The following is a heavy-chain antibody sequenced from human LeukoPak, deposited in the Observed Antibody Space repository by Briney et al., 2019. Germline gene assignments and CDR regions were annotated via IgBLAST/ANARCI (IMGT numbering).Heavy chain of an antibody. CDR2: IKQDGSEK. CDR1: GFTFSSYW. J-gene: IGHJ6*02. CDR3: ARAGIAAAGASFENYYHGMDV. D-gene: IGHD6-13*01. Sequence: PGGSLRLSCAASGFTFSSYWMSWVRQAPGKGLEWVANIKQDGSEKYYVDSVKGRFTISRDNAKNSLYLQMNSLRAEDTAVYYCARAGIAAAGASFENYYHGMDVWGQGTTVTVSS. V-gene: IGHV3-7*01.